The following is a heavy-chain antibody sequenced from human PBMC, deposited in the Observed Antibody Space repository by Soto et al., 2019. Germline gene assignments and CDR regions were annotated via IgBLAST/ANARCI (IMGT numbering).Heavy chain of an antibody. V-gene: IGHV3-15*01. CDR2: IKSKTDGETT. Sequence: GGSLRLSCAASGFTFNNAWMSWVRQAPGKGLEWVGRIKSKTDGETTDYAAPVTGRFTISRDDSKNTLYLQLNSLKTDDTAVYYCATDGPYDSSGYFYSFFDDWGQGTLVTVSS. D-gene: IGHD3-22*01. J-gene: IGHJ4*02. CDR1: GFTFNNAW. CDR3: ATDGPYDSSGYFYSFFDD.